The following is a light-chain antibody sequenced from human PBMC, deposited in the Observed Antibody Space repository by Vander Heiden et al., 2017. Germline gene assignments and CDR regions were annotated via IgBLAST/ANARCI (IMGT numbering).Light chain of an antibody. CDR2: KAS. V-gene: IGKV1-5*03. CDR3: QQYNSYPWT. J-gene: IGKJ1*01. Sequence: DIQMSQSPSTLSASVGDRLTITCRVSQSISSWLAWYQQKPGKAPKLLIYKASSLESGVPSRFSGSGSGTEFTLTISRLQPDDFATYYCQQYNSYPWTFGQGTKVEIK. CDR1: QSISSW.